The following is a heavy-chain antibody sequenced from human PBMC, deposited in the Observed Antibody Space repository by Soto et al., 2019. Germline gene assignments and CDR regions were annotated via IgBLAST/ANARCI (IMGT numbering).Heavy chain of an antibody. J-gene: IGHJ4*02. CDR1: GFTFSNYA. Sequence: EVQLLESGGGVVQPGGSLRLSCAASGFTFSNYAMNWVRQAPGKGLEWVSTISGSGGSPYYADSVKGRFTISRDNSKNTLYLQMNSLRAGDSAIYYCAKEGTSGLYYFDYRGQGTLVTVSS. V-gene: IGHV3-23*01. CDR2: ISGSGGSP. D-gene: IGHD6-19*01. CDR3: AKEGTSGLYYFDY.